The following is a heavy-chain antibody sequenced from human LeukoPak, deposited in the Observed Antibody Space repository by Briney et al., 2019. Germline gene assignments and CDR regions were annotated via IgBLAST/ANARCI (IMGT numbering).Heavy chain of an antibody. J-gene: IGHJ4*02. CDR1: GGTFSSYA. CDR3: ATVGVGNSRWLRYNDY. D-gene: IGHD5-12*01. V-gene: IGHV1-69*05. Sequence: GASVKVSCKASGGTFSSYAISWVRQAPGQGLEWMGGIIPIFGTANYAQKFQGRVTITTDESTSTAYMELSSLRSEDTAVYYCATVGVGNSRWLRYNDYWGQGTLVTVSS. CDR2: IIPIFGTA.